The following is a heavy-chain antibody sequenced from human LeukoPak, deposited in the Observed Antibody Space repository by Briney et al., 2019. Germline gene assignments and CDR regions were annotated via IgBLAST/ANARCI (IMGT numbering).Heavy chain of an antibody. D-gene: IGHD3-10*01. CDR1: GGSISSSSYY. Sequence: SETLSLTCTVSGGSISSSSYYWGWIRQPPGKGLEWIGSIYYSGSTYYNPSLKSRVIISVDTSKNQFSLKLSSVTAADTAVYYCARPREYYYGSGSSTNWFDPWGQGTLVTVSS. V-gene: IGHV4-39*01. J-gene: IGHJ5*02. CDR2: IYYSGST. CDR3: ARPREYYYGSGSSTNWFDP.